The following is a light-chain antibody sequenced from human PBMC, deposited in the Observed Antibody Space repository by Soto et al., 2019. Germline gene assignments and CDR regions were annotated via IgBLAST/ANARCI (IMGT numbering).Light chain of an antibody. CDR2: DAS. J-gene: IGKJ5*01. V-gene: IGKV3-11*01. Sequence: EIVLTHSPATLSLSPSERATLSFRASQSVSSYLAWYQQKPGQAPRLLIYDASNRATGIPARFSGSGSGTDFTLTISSLEPEDFATYYCQQLHSYPFTFGQGTRLEIK. CDR3: QQLHSYPFT. CDR1: QSVSSY.